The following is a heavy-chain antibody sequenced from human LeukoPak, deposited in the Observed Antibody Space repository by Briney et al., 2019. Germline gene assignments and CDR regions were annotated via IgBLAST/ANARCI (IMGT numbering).Heavy chain of an antibody. Sequence: GGSLRLSCAASGFTFSSYAMSWVRQAPGKGLEWVSAISGSGSSTYYAGSVKGRFTISRDNSKNTLYLQMNSLRAEDTAVYYCARVRGRIVVVVAATFDAFDIWGQGTMVTVSS. CDR2: ISGSGSST. CDR1: GFTFSSYA. J-gene: IGHJ3*02. V-gene: IGHV3-23*01. CDR3: ARVRGRIVVVVAATFDAFDI. D-gene: IGHD2-15*01.